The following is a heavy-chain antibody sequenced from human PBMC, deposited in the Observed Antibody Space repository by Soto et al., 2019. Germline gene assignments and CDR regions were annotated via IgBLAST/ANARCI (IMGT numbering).Heavy chain of an antibody. CDR2: ISGSGGST. J-gene: IGHJ3*02. V-gene: IGHV3-23*01. CDR1: GFTFRSNA. CDR3: AKDPGGLRDAVDI. Sequence: EVQLLESGGGLIQPGGSLRLSCAASGFTFRSNAMSWVRQAPGKGLEWVSSISGSGGSTFYADSVKGRVTISRDNSKNTLYLQMNSLRAEDTAVYYGAKDPGGLRDAVDIWGQGTMVTVSS. D-gene: IGHD3-10*01.